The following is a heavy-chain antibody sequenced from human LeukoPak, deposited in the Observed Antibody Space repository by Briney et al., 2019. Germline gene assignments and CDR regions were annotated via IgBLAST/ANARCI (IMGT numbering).Heavy chain of an antibody. D-gene: IGHD6-6*01. CDR1: GFTFSSDW. J-gene: IGHJ3*02. CDR2: INSDGSST. V-gene: IGHV3-74*01. Sequence: GGSLRLSCAASGFTFSSDWMHWVRQAPGKGLVWVSRINSDGSSTSYADSVKGRFAISRDNAKNTLYLQMNSLRAEDTAVYYCARSRPQQYSSPWGHDAFDIWGQGTMVTVSS. CDR3: ARSRPQQYSSPWGHDAFDI.